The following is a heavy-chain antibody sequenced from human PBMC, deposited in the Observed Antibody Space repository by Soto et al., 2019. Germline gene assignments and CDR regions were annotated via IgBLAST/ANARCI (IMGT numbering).Heavy chain of an antibody. J-gene: IGHJ6*02. V-gene: IGHV3-9*01. Sequence: LRLSCTASGFTFDDYAMHWVRQAPGKGLEWVSGITWNSNNLDYADSVKGRFTISRDNAKNSLYLQMNSLRAEDTALYYCAKDIRRFLLYGMAVWGQGTSVTVSS. CDR2: ITWNSNNL. D-gene: IGHD3-3*01. CDR1: GFTFDDYA. CDR3: AKDIRRFLLYGMAV.